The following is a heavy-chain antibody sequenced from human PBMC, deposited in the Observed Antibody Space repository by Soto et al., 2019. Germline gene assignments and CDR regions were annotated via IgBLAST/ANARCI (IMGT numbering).Heavy chain of an antibody. CDR1: GYTFTSYD. CDR3: ARVHCDSSGGPDAFDF. Sequence: ASVKVSCKASGYTFTSYDINWVRQATGQGLEWMGWMNPNSGNTGYAQKFQGRVTMTRNTSISTAYMELSSLRSEDTAVYYCARVHCDSSGGPDAFDFWGRGTMVTVSS. D-gene: IGHD3-22*01. V-gene: IGHV1-8*01. J-gene: IGHJ3*01. CDR2: MNPNSGNT.